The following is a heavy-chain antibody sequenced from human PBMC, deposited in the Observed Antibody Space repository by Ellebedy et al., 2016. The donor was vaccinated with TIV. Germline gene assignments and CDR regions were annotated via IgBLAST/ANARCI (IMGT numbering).Heavy chain of an antibody. CDR2: INAGNGNT. D-gene: IGHD3-22*01. CDR1: GYTFTSYA. CDR3: ARDRGSLSQYYYDSSGYPDAFDI. V-gene: IGHV1-3*01. Sequence: ASVKVSXKASGYTFTSYALHWVRQAPGQRLEWMGWINAGNGNTKYSQKFQGRVTITRDTSASTAYMELSSLRSEDTAVYYCARDRGSLSQYYYDSSGYPDAFDIWGQGTMVTVSS. J-gene: IGHJ3*02.